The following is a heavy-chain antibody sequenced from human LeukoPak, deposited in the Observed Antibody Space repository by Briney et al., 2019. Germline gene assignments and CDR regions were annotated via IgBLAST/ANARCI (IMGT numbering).Heavy chain of an antibody. CDR2: ISGSGGHT. CDR1: GFTFSSYA. D-gene: IGHD3-22*01. CDR3: AKFRYHSNDNNYLDFNY. Sequence: GGSLRLSCAASGFTFSSYAMGWVRQAPGKGPESVSSISGSGGHTYFADPVKGRFTISRDNSKNTLGLQLNSLKVEDTAVYYCAKFRYHSNDNNYLDFNYWGQGTLVTVSS. J-gene: IGHJ4*02. V-gene: IGHV3-23*01.